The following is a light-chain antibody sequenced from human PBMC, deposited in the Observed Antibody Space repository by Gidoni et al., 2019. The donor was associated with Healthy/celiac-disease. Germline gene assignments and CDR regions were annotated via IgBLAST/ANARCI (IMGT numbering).Light chain of an antibody. J-gene: IGKJ1*01. V-gene: IGKV1-12*02. CDR2: AAS. CDR1: QGISSR. CDR3: QQANSFPWT. Sequence: DIQMTQTPSSVSASVGDRVTITCRASQGISSRLAWYQQKPGKAPKLLIYAASSLQSGVQSRFSGSGSGTDFTLTISSLQPEDFATYYCQQANSFPWTFGQGTKVEIK.